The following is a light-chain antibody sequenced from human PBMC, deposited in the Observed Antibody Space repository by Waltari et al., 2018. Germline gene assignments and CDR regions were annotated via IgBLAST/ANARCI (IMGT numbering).Light chain of an antibody. CDR3: TSYTSSSTWV. CDR2: GVA. J-gene: IGLJ3*02. V-gene: IGLV2-14*03. CDR1: SSDVGAYNH. Sequence: QSALTQPASVSGFPGQSITISCTGASSDVGAYNHVSWYQQHPGKAPKLMIYGVANRPSGVSNRFSGYKSGNTASLTISGLQAEDEADYYCTSYTSSSTWVFGGGTKLTVL.